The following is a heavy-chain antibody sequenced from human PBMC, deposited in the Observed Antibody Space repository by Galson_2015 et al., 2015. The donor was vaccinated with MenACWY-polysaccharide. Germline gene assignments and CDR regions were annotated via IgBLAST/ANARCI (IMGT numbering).Heavy chain of an antibody. CDR1: GFSLGAWY. CDR2: ISKSGDSI. V-gene: IGHV3-11*01. J-gene: IGHJ6*02. CDR3: ARGHYGLDV. Sequence: SLRLSCAASGFSLGAWYMSWIRQAPGKGLEWLSYISKSGDSIYYGDSVKDRFAISRDNAKNSLYLQLNSLEVEDTAIYYCARGHYGLDVWGQGTTVTVSS.